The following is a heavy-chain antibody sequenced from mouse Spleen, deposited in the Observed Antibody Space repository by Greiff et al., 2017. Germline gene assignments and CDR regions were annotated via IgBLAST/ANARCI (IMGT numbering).Heavy chain of an antibody. V-gene: IGHV1-61*01. Sequence: QVQLQQPGAELVRPGSSVKLSCKASGYTFTSYWMDWVKQRPGQGLEWIGNIYPSDSETHYNQKFKDKATLTVDKSSSTAYMQLSSLTSEDSAVYYCARGAYYRYDESYYFDYWGQGTTLTVSS. J-gene: IGHJ2*01. CDR3: ARGAYYRYDESYYFDY. CDR2: IYPSDSET. CDR1: GYTFTSYW. D-gene: IGHD2-14*01.